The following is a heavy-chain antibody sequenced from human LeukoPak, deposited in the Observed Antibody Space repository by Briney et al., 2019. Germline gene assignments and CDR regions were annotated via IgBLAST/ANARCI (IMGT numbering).Heavy chain of an antibody. CDR2: ISYDGSNK. Sequence: TGGSLRLSCAASGFTFSSYGMHWVRQAPGKGLEWVAVISYDGSNKYYADSVKGRFTISRDNSKNTLYLQMNSLRAEDTAVYYCASIAAAGTMDAFDIWGQGTMVTVSS. J-gene: IGHJ3*02. V-gene: IGHV3-30*03. D-gene: IGHD6-13*01. CDR1: GFTFSSYG. CDR3: ASIAAAGTMDAFDI.